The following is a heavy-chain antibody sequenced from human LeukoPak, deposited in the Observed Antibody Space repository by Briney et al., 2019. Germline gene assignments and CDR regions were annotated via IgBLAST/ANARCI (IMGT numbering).Heavy chain of an antibody. CDR3: ARTFKIGETAALSY. Sequence: ASVKISCKVSGYTLTELSMHWVRQAPGKGLERMGGFDPEDGETIYAQKFQGRVTMTEDTSTDTAYMELSSLRSEDTAVYYCARTFKIGETAALSYWGQGTLVTVSS. D-gene: IGHD3-10*01. CDR1: GYTLTELS. V-gene: IGHV1-24*01. J-gene: IGHJ4*02. CDR2: FDPEDGET.